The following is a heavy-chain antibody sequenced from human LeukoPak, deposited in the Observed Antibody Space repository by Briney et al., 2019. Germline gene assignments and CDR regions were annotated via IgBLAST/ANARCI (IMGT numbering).Heavy chain of an antibody. CDR2: IKSDASEE. CDR3: ARQPHHEASFDS. CDR1: GLMFDRYW. Sequence: GGSLRLSCVASGLMFDRYWMSWVRQAPGEGLEWVANIKSDASEEKYLDSVMGRFKISRDTADDSLFLQMNSLRAEDTAVYFCARQPHHEASFDSWGQGALVAVSS. V-gene: IGHV3-7*01. J-gene: IGHJ4*02.